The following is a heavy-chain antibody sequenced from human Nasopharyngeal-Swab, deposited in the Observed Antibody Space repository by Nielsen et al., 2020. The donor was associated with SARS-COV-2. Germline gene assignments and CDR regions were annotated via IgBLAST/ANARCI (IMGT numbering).Heavy chain of an antibody. CDR3: ATDIVVVVAATPRTNY. D-gene: IGHD2-15*01. Sequence: WIPQPPGKGLEWVSAISGSGGSTYYADSVKGRFTISRDNSKNTLYLQMNSLRAEDTAVYYCATDIVVVVAATPRTNYWGQGTLVTVSS. V-gene: IGHV3-23*01. J-gene: IGHJ4*02. CDR2: ISGSGGST.